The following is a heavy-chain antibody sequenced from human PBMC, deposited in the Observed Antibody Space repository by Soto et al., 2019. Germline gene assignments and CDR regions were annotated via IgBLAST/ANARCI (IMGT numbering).Heavy chain of an antibody. CDR1: GYTFTNYA. D-gene: IGHD2-2*01. CDR3: ARGHLAVVPVASWFYFMDV. V-gene: IGHV1-3*01. CDR2: INAGNGNT. J-gene: IGHJ6*03. Sequence: QVQLVQSGAEVEKPGASVKVSCKASGYTFTNYAVHWVRQAPGQRLEWMGWINAGNGNTRFSQNLQGRVTITRDTSARTVYMELSSLRSEATAVYYCARGHLAVVPVASWFYFMDVWGKGTTVTVSS.